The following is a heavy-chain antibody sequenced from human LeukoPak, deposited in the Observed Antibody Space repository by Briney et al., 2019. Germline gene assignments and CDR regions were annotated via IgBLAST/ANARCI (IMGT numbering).Heavy chain of an antibody. CDR3: ARVADSGNYFQYFQH. V-gene: IGHV1-46*01. CDR1: GYTFTSYF. Sequence: ASVKVSCKASGYTFTSYFMHWVRQAPGQGLEWLGVINPGSGSTTYAQKFQGRVTMTRDTSTSTVYMELSSLRSEDTAVYYCARVADSGNYFQYFQHWGQGTLVTASS. J-gene: IGHJ1*01. CDR2: INPGSGST. D-gene: IGHD1-26*01.